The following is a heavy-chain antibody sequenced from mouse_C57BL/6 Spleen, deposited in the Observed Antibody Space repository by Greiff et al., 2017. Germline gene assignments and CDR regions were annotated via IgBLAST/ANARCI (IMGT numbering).Heavy chain of an antibody. V-gene: IGHV5-4*01. D-gene: IGHD1-1*01. Sequence: DVKLVESGGGLVKPGGSLKLSCAASGFTFSSYAMSWVRQTPEKRLEWVATISDGGSYTYYPDNVKGRFTISRDNAKNNLYLQMSHLKSEDTAMYYCARESREDYFDYWGQGTTLTVSS. CDR1: GFTFSSYA. CDR3: ARESREDYFDY. CDR2: ISDGGSYT. J-gene: IGHJ2*01.